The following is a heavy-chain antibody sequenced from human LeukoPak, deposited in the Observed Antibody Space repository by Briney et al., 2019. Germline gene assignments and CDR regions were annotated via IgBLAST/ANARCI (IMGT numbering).Heavy chain of an antibody. Sequence: GGSLRLSCAASGFTFSSYEMNWVRQAPGKGLEWVSYISSSGSTIYYADSVKGRFTISRDNAKNSLYLQMNSLRAEDTAVYYCARGSHDYGGYGAGMDVWGQGTTVTVSS. CDR2: ISSSGSTI. V-gene: IGHV3-48*03. CDR1: GFTFSSYE. J-gene: IGHJ6*02. CDR3: ARGSHDYGGYGAGMDV. D-gene: IGHD4-17*01.